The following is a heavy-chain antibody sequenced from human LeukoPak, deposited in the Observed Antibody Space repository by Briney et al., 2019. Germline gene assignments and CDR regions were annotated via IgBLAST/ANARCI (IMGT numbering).Heavy chain of an antibody. V-gene: IGHV4-39*07. Sequence: SETLSLTCTVSGGSISSSSYYWGWIRQPPGKGLEWIGSIYYSGSTYYNPSLKSRVTISVDTSKNQFSLKLSSVTAADTAVYYCARTLRGGIEAAGIQPNYFYYYYMDVWGNGTTVTVSS. D-gene: IGHD6-25*01. CDR3: ARTLRGGIEAAGIQPNYFYYYYMDV. J-gene: IGHJ6*03. CDR1: GGSISSSSYY. CDR2: IYYSGST.